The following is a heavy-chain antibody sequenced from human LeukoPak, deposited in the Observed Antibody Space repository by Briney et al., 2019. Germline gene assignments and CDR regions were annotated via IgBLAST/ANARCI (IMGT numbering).Heavy chain of an antibody. V-gene: IGHV1-2*02. D-gene: IGHD3-10*01. CDR1: GYPFTGYY. Sequence: GASVKVSCKASGYPFTGYYLHWVRQAPGQGLEWMGWINPNSGFTNYAQKFQGRVTMTRDTSISTAYMELSRLRSDDTAVYYCARYGSGRYGMDVWGQGTTVTVSS. CDR2: INPNSGFT. CDR3: ARYGSGRYGMDV. J-gene: IGHJ6*02.